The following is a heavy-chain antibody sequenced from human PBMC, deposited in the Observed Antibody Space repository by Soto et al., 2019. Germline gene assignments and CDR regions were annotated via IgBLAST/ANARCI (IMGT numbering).Heavy chain of an antibody. CDR2: MNPNSGNT. J-gene: IGHJ4*02. Sequence: ASVKVSCKASGYTFTSYGISWVRQATGQGLEWMGWMNPNSGNTGYAQKFQGRVTMTRNTSISTAYMELSSLRSEDTAVYYCARALRRVRGVPYYFDYWGQGTLVTVSS. D-gene: IGHD3-10*01. V-gene: IGHV1-8*02. CDR3: ARALRRVRGVPYYFDY. CDR1: GYTFTSYG.